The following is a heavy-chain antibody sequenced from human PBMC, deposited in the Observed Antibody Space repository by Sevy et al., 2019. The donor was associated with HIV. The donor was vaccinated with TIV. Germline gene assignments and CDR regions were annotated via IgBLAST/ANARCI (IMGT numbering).Heavy chain of an antibody. CDR3: ARDAAFNVLLAPMGFGDFDY. J-gene: IGHJ4*02. Sequence: GGSLRLSCAASGFTFSSYEMNWVRQAPGKGLEWVSYISSSGSTIYYADSVKGSFTISRDNAKNALYLQMNSLRAEDTAVYYCARDAAFNVLLAPMGFGDFDYWGQGTLVTVSS. CDR2: ISSSGSTI. CDR1: GFTFSSYE. V-gene: IGHV3-48*03. D-gene: IGHD3-10*01.